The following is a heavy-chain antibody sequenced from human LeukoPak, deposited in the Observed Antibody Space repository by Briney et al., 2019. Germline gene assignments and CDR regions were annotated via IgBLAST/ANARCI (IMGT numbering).Heavy chain of an antibody. CDR1: GYSFTNHW. V-gene: IGHV5-51*01. J-gene: IGHJ4*02. D-gene: IGHD3-10*01. CDR3: ARRKSISYYYGSGSYDY. CDR2: IYPGDSDT. Sequence: GESLKISRKGSGYSFTNHWIGWVRQMPGKGLEWMGIIYPGDSDTRHSPSFEGQVTISADRSISTAYLQWSSLKASDTAMYYCARRKSISYYYGSGSYDYWGQGTLVTVSS.